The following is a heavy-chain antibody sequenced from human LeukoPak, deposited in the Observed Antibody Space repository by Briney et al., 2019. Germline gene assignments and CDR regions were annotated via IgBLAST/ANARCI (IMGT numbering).Heavy chain of an antibody. Sequence: GGGLRLSCAASGFTFSSYDMHWVRQVTGKGLEWVSGIGIAGDTHYPGSVKGRFTISRENARNSLYLQMDSLRAGDTAVYYCARGHRGSTVSPFDQWGQGTLVTVSS. CDR3: ARGHRGSTVSPFDQ. CDR2: IGIAGDT. J-gene: IGHJ4*02. CDR1: GFTFSSYD. D-gene: IGHD4-17*01. V-gene: IGHV3-13*04.